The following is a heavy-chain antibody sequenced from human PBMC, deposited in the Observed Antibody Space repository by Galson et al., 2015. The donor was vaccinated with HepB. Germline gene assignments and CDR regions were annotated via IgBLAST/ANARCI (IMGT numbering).Heavy chain of an antibody. Sequence: SLRLSCAASGFTFSSYSMNWVRQAPGKGLEWVSGISGSTINTSYADSVKGRFTISRDNSKNTLFLQMDSLRAEDTAVYYCGRASHTSPRSAGGHHFYAIDVCGQGTTATVSS. CDR3: GRASHTSPRSAGGHHFYAIDV. V-gene: IGHV3-23*01. D-gene: IGHD2-2*01. CDR2: ISGSTINT. CDR1: GFTFSSYS. J-gene: IGHJ6*02.